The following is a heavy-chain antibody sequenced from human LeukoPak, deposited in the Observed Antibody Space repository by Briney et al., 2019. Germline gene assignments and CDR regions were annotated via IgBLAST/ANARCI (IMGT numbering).Heavy chain of an antibody. D-gene: IGHD7-27*01. J-gene: IGHJ4*02. Sequence: PSETPSLTCAVYGGSFSGYYWSWIRQPPGKGLEWIGEINHSGSTNYNPSLKSRVTISVDTSKNQFSLKLSSVTAADTAVYYCARGRRDWGGFGYWGQGTLVTVSS. CDR3: ARGRRDWGGFGY. V-gene: IGHV4-34*01. CDR1: GGSFSGYY. CDR2: INHSGST.